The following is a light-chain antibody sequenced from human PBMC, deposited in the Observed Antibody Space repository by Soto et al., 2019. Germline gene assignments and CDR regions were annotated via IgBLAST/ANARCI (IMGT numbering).Light chain of an antibody. CDR3: SSYTGRTTYVV. V-gene: IGLV2-8*01. CDR1: SSDVGGYNY. J-gene: IGLJ2*01. Sequence: QSVLTQPPSASGSPGQSVTISCTGTSSDVGGYNYVSWYQQHPGKAPKLMIYEVSKRPSGVPDRFSGSKSDNTASLTVSGLQAEDEADYYCSSYTGRTTYVVFVGGTKLTVL. CDR2: EVS.